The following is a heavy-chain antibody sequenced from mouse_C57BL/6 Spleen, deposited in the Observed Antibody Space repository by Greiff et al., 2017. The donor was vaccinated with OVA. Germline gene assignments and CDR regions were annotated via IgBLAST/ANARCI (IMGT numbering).Heavy chain of an antibody. J-gene: IGHJ2*01. CDR1: GYTFTSYW. D-gene: IGHD2-3*01. Sequence: QVQLQQPGAELVRPGSSVQLSCKASGYTFTSYWMHWVKQRPIQGLEWIGNIDPSDSETHYNQKFKDKATLTVDKSSSTAYMQLSSLTSEDSAVYYCARSGDGYSLDYWGQGTTLTVSS. V-gene: IGHV1-52*01. CDR2: IDPSDSET. CDR3: ARSGDGYSLDY.